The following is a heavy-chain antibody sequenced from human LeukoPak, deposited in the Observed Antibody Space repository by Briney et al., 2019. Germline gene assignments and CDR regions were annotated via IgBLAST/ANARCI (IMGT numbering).Heavy chain of an antibody. J-gene: IGHJ4*02. D-gene: IGHD2-8*01. CDR3: AKVMVPRPPFLFAY. Sequence: PGRSLRLSCAASGFTFDDYAMHWVRQAPGKGLEWVSGISWNSGSIGYADSVKGRFTISRDNARNSVYLQMNSLRAEDTAVYYCAKVMVPRPPFLFAYWGQGTLVTVSS. V-gene: IGHV3-9*01. CDR2: ISWNSGSI. CDR1: GFTFDDYA.